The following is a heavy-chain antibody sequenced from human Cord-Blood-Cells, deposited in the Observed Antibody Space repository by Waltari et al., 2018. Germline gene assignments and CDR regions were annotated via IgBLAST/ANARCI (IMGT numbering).Heavy chain of an antibody. CDR3: ARTLDRVADFDY. Sequence: EVQLVESGGGLIQPGGSLRLSCAASGFTVSSNYMSWVRQAPGKGVGWVSVIYSGGSTYYADSVKGRFTISRDNSKNTLYLQMNSLRAEDTAVYYCARTLDRVADFDYWGQGTLVTVSS. D-gene: IGHD3-10*01. CDR1: GFTVSSNY. V-gene: IGHV3-53*01. J-gene: IGHJ4*02. CDR2: IYSGGST.